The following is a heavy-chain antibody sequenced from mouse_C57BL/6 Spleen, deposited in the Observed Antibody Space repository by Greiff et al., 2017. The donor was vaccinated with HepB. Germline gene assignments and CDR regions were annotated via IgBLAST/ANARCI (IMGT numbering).Heavy chain of an antibody. CDR2: IYPGGGYT. J-gene: IGHJ4*01. CDR1: GYTFTNYW. CDR3: ARGGVTDYYAMDY. D-gene: IGHD2-2*01. V-gene: IGHV1-63*01. Sequence: QVQLQQSGAELVRPGTSVKMSCKASGYTFTNYWIGWAKQRPGHGLEWIGDIYPGGGYTNYNEKFKGKATLTSDKSSSTAYMQFSSLTSEDSAIYYCARGGVTDYYAMDYWGQGTSVTVSS.